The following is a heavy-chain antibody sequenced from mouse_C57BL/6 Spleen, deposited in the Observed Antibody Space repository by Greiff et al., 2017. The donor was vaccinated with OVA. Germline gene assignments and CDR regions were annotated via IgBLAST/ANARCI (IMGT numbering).Heavy chain of an antibody. CDR2: IRNKANGYTT. CDR1: GFTFTDYY. D-gene: IGHD1-1*01. J-gene: IGHJ4*01. CDR3: ARCPYYYGSHYAMDY. V-gene: IGHV7-3*01. Sequence: EVHLVESGGGLVQPGGSLSLSCAASGFTFTDYYMSWVRQPPGKALEWLGFIRNKANGYTTEYSASVKGRFTISRDNSQSILYLQMNALRAEDSATYYCARCPYYYGSHYAMDYWGQGTSVTVSS.